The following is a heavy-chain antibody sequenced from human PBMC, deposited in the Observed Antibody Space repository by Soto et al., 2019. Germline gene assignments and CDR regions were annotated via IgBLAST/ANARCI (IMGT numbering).Heavy chain of an antibody. Sequence: QVQLVQSGAEVKKPGASVKVSCKASGYTFTSYGISWVRQAPGQGLVWMGWISGYNGNTNYAQKLQGRVTMTTDTPPSTVYMELRSLRSDDTAVYYCARDTYYYDSSGYPAVFDYWGQGTLVTVSS. D-gene: IGHD3-22*01. J-gene: IGHJ4*02. CDR1: GYTFTSYG. CDR2: ISGYNGNT. CDR3: ARDTYYYDSSGYPAVFDY. V-gene: IGHV1-18*01.